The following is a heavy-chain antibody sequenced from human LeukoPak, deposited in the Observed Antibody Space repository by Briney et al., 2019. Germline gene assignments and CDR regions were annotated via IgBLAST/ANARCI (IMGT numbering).Heavy chain of an antibody. J-gene: IGHJ4*02. CDR1: GYSISRGYY. Sequence: SETLSPTCGVSGYSISRGYYWAWIRQPPGKGLEWIGTIYHTGSTYYNPSLESRVTISADTSKNEFSLNLNSVTAADTAVYYCARAGWIITSGIDYWGQGALVTVSS. D-gene: IGHD3-10*01. CDR2: IYHTGST. V-gene: IGHV4-38-2*01. CDR3: ARAGWIITSGIDY.